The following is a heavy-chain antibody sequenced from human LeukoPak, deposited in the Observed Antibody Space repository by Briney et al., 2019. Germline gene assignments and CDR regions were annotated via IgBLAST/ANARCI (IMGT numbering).Heavy chain of an antibody. Sequence: GGSLRLSCAASGFTFSSYSMNWVGQAPGKGLEWGSSISSSSSYIYYADSVKGRFTISRDNAKNSLYLQMNSLRAEDTAVYYCARVNSGSYYGPAIFDYWGQGTLVTVSS. CDR1: GFTFSSYS. D-gene: IGHD1-26*01. CDR3: ARVNSGSYYGPAIFDY. CDR2: ISSSSSYI. V-gene: IGHV3-21*01. J-gene: IGHJ4*02.